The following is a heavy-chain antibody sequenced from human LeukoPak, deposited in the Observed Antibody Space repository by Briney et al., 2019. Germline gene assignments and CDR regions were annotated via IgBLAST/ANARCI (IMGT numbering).Heavy chain of an antibody. CDR3: ARAPRGCSGGSCYNY. Sequence: GGSLRLSCAASGSTVSSNYMSWVRQAPGKGLEWVSVIYSGGSTYYADSVKGRFTISRDNSKNTLYLQMNSLRAEDTAVYYCARAPRGCSGGSCYNYWGQGTLVTVSS. V-gene: IGHV3-66*01. CDR2: IYSGGST. CDR1: GSTVSSNY. J-gene: IGHJ4*02. D-gene: IGHD2-15*01.